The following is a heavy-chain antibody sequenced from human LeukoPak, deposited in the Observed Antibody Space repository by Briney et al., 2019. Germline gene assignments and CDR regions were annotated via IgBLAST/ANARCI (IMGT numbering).Heavy chain of an antibody. D-gene: IGHD2-15*01. CDR3: ARGDGVVVAATMLLGY. J-gene: IGHJ4*02. V-gene: IGHV1-46*01. CDR2: INPSGGST. CDR1: GYTFTSYY. Sequence: ASVKVSCKASGYTFTSYYMHWVRQAPGQGLEWMGIINPSGGSTSYAQKFQGRVTMTRDTSTSTVYMELSSLRSEDTAVYYCARGDGVVVAATMLLGYWGQGTLVTVCS.